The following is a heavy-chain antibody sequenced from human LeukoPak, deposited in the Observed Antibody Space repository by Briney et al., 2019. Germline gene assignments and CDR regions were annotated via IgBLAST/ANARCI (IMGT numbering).Heavy chain of an antibody. CDR3: ASDGVGYYPTEMIDY. CDR1: GFTFRTYS. CDR2: ISSSSSTV. J-gene: IGHJ4*02. Sequence: AGGSLRLSCAASGFTFRTYSMYWVRQAPGKGLEWVSYISSSSSTVCYADSVKGRFTISRDNAKNSLYLQMNSLRAEDTAVYYCASDGVGYYPTEMIDYWGQGTLVTVSS. D-gene: IGHD3-22*01. V-gene: IGHV3-48*04.